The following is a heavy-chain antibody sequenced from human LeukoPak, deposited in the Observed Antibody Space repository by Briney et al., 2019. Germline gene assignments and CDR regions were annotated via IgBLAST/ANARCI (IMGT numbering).Heavy chain of an antibody. Sequence: PSETLSLTCTASGDSISTYYWSWIRQPPGKGLDWIGFVSYSGSTNYNPSLRSRVTISVDTSKKQFSLKLTSVTAADTAVYYCARHYYNSESFFDKWGQGTLVAVSS. D-gene: IGHD3-10*01. CDR3: ARHYYNSESFFDK. CDR1: GDSISTYY. J-gene: IGHJ4*02. CDR2: VSYSGST. V-gene: IGHV4-59*01.